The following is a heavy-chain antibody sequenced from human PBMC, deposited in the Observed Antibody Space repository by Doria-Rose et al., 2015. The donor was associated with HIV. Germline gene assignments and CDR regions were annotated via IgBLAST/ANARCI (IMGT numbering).Heavy chain of an antibody. D-gene: IGHD3-3*01. Sequence: VQLLESGAEVNKPGSSVKVSCKASGGTFSRYPISWVRQAPGQGLEWMGRIIPVLGIRNYAQKFQGRVTITADESTSTAYIELSNLRSEDTAVYYCATTWSGYYLGYWGQGTRGTVSS. CDR3: ATTWSGYYLGY. V-gene: IGHV1-69*02. CDR2: IIPVLGIR. CDR1: GGTFSRYP. J-gene: IGHJ4*02.